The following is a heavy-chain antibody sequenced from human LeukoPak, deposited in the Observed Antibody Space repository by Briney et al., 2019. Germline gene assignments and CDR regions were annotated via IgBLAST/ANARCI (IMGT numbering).Heavy chain of an antibody. CDR3: ARSRGAGPGAYFDY. V-gene: IGHV3-11*03. CDR2: ISNTGSYT. D-gene: IGHD6-19*01. J-gene: IGHJ4*02. CDR1: GFSFADEY. Sequence: GGSLRLSCAVSGFSFADEYMSWIRQAPGQGLEWVSYISNTGSYTNYADSVEGRFTISRDNTENSLYLQMNSLRAEDTAVYYCARSRGAGPGAYFDYWGQGTLVAVTS.